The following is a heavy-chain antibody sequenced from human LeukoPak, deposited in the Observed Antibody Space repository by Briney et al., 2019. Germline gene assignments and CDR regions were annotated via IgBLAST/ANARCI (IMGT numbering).Heavy chain of an antibody. Sequence: PGGSLRLSCAASGLTFSTYGVHWVRQAPGKGLEWVAFIHSDGSNKYYTDSVKGRFTISRDTSKSTLYLQMNSLRPEDTAVYYCAKGMTRDDYTLFYWGQGTLVTVSS. J-gene: IGHJ4*02. V-gene: IGHV3-30*02. D-gene: IGHD5-24*01. CDR3: AKGMTRDDYTLFY. CDR1: GLTFSTYG. CDR2: IHSDGSNK.